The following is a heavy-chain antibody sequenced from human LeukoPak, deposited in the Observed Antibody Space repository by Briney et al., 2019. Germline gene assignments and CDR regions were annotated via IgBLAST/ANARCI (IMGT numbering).Heavy chain of an antibody. CDR3: ARDSYGDYPYYFDY. Sequence: GASVKVSCKASGYTFTGYYMHWVRQAPGQGLEWMGWINPNSGGTNYAQKFQGRVTMTRDTSISTAYMELSRLRSDDTAVYYCARDSYGDYPYYFDYWGQETLVTVSS. CDR1: GYTFTGYY. V-gene: IGHV1-2*02. CDR2: INPNSGGT. J-gene: IGHJ4*02. D-gene: IGHD4-17*01.